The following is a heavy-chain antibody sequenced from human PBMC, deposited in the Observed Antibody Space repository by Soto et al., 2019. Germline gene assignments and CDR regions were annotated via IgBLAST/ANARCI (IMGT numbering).Heavy chain of an antibody. CDR3: ARVHCSITLCSIVSGWFDP. V-gene: IGHV3-74*01. CDR1: GFSFSRYW. D-gene: IGHD2-2*01. Sequence: GGSLRLSCAASGFSFSRYWMHWVRQAPGKGLVWVSRINGDGSSSNYADSVKGRFTISRDNAKNTLYLQMNGLRAEDTAVYYCARVHCSITLCSIVSGWFDPWGQGTLVTVSS. J-gene: IGHJ5*02. CDR2: INGDGSSS.